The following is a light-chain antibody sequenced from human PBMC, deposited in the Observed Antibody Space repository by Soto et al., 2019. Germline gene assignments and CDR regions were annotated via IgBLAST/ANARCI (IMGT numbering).Light chain of an antibody. J-gene: IGKJ1*01. Sequence: DIQMTQSPSPLSASVGDRVTITCRASQTISSWLAWYQQKPGSAPKLLIYDTSSLRSGVPSRFSGSASGTDFTLTISNLQPNDSATYYCQQANSFPRTFGQGTKVEIK. CDR1: QTISSW. CDR3: QQANSFPRT. CDR2: DTS. V-gene: IGKV1-12*01.